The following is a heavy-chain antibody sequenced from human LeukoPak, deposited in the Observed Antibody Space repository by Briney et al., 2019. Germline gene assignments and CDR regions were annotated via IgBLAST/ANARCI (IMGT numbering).Heavy chain of an antibody. J-gene: IGHJ4*02. D-gene: IGHD6-19*01. CDR2: IYSGGTT. V-gene: IGHV3-53*01. CDR1: GFTVSTTY. CDR3: AREATYSSGWYYFDY. Sequence: GGSLRLSCAASGFTVSTTYMSWVRQAPGKGLEWVSVIYSGGTTYYADSVEGRFTISRDNSKNTLYLQMNSLRAEDTAVYYCAREATYSSGWYYFDYWGQGTRVTVSS.